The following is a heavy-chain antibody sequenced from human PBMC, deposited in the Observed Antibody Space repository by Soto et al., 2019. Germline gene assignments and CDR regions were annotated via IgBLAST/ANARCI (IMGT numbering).Heavy chain of an antibody. V-gene: IGHV3-21*01. D-gene: IGHD6-19*01. Sequence: EVQLEESEGGLVKPGGSLRLSCAASGFTFSSYSMNWVRQAPGKGLEWVSSISSSSSYIYYADSVKGRFTISRDNAKNSLYLQMNSLRAEDTAVYYCARPIAVAAGDWFDPWGQGTLVTVSS. CDR2: ISSSSSYI. CDR1: GFTFSSYS. J-gene: IGHJ5*02. CDR3: ARPIAVAAGDWFDP.